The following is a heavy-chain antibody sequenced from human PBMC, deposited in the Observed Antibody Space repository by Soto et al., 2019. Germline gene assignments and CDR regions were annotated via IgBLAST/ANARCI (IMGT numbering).Heavy chain of an antibody. J-gene: IGHJ5*02. D-gene: IGHD3-22*01. V-gene: IGHV3-15*07. Sequence: GGSLRLSCAASGFTFSNAWMNWVRQAPGKGLEWVGRIKSKTDGGTTDYAAPVKGRFTISRDDSKNTLYLQMNSLRSDDTAVYYCARGTGGYYEFGWFDPWGQGTLVTVSS. CDR3: ARGTGGYYEFGWFDP. CDR2: IKSKTDGGTT. CDR1: GFTFSNAW.